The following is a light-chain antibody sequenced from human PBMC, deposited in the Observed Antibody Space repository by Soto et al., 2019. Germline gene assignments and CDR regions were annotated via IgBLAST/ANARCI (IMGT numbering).Light chain of an antibody. J-gene: IGKJ3*01. Sequence: DIQLTQSPSFLSASVGDRVTITCRASQGISSYLAWYQQKPGKAPKLLIYAASTLQSGVPSRSSGSGSGTEFTLTISSLQPEDFATYYCQQLNSYPHITFGPGTKVDIK. V-gene: IGKV1-9*01. CDR1: QGISSY. CDR2: AAS. CDR3: QQLNSYPHIT.